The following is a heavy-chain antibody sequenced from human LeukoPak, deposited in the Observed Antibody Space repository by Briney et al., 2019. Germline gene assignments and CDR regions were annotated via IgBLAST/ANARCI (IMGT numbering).Heavy chain of an antibody. CDR1: GFTFSNFG. D-gene: IGHD3-10*01. V-gene: IGHV3-30*18. Sequence: GGSLRLSCAASGFTFSNFGMHWGRQAPGKGLEWVAVISYDGSLKHYLDSVKGRFPISRDNSKNTLYLQIDSLRVEDTAVYYCAKKYSYGSGAGDALDIWGHGALVTVSS. CDR2: ISYDGSLK. CDR3: AKKYSYGSGAGDALDI. J-gene: IGHJ3*02.